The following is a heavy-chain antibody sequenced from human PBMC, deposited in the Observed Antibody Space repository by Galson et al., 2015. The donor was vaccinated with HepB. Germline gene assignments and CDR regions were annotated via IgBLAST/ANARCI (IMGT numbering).Heavy chain of an antibody. J-gene: IGHJ5*02. V-gene: IGHV1-18*01. CDR2: ISAYNGNT. CDR3: ARRLGCSSTSCYGLWWFDP. CDR1: GYTFTSYG. Sequence: SVKVSCKASGYTFTSYGISWVRQAPGQGLEWMGWISAYNGNTNYAQKLQGRVTMTTDTSTSTAYMELRSLRSDDTAVYYCARRLGCSSTSCYGLWWFDPWGQGTLVTVSS. D-gene: IGHD2-2*01.